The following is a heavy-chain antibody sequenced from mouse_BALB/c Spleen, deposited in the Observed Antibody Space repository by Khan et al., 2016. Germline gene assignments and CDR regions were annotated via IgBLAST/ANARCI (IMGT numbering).Heavy chain of an antibody. J-gene: IGHJ4*01. CDR2: INTHSGVP. Sequence: QVQLQQPGPELKKPGETVRISCKASGYTFTTAGMQWVQKMPGKGLKWIGWINTHSGVPKYAEDFKGRFAFSLETSASTAYLQISNLKNEDTATYFCAGSDDAMDYWGQGTSVTVSS. CDR1: GYTFTTAG. V-gene: IGHV9-4*02. CDR3: AGSDDAMDY.